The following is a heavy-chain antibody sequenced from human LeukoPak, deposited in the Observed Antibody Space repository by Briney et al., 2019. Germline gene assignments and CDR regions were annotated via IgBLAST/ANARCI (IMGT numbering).Heavy chain of an antibody. CDR3: ARVPHSSGRDY. Sequence: ASVKVSRKASGYTFTGYYMHWVRQAPGQGLEWMGRINPNSGGTNYAQKFQGRVTMTRDTSISTAYMELSRLRSDDTAVYYCARVPHSSGRDYWGQGTLVTVSS. CDR1: GYTFTGYY. V-gene: IGHV1-2*06. J-gene: IGHJ4*02. D-gene: IGHD6-19*01. CDR2: INPNSGGT.